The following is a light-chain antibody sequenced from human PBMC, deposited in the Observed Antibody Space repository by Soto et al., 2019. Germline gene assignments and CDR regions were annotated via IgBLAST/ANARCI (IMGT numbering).Light chain of an antibody. CDR1: QSVSSH. V-gene: IGKV3-11*01. CDR3: QQYGSSGT. J-gene: IGKJ1*01. CDR2: DAS. Sequence: EIVLTQSPATLSLSPGEGATVSFSASQSVSSHLAWYQQKRGQAPRLLIYDASSRASGIPARFSGRGSGTDFTLTISYLEPEDFAVYYCQQYGSSGTFGQGTKVDIK.